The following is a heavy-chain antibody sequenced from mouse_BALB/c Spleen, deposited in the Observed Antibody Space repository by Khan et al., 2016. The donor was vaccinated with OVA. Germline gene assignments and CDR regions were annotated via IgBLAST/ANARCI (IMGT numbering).Heavy chain of an antibody. J-gene: IGHJ4*01. CDR2: ISTGGHYT. V-gene: IGHV5-9-3*01. D-gene: IGHD2-2*01. Sequence: EVELVESGGGLVMPGGSLKLSCSASGFTFSSYAMSWVRQTPEKRLECVATISTGGHYTFYPDSVKGRFTISRDTAKNTLYLQMSSLRSEDTAMYYCERSLVDYHAMDYWGQGTSVTVSS. CDR3: ERSLVDYHAMDY. CDR1: GFTFSSYA.